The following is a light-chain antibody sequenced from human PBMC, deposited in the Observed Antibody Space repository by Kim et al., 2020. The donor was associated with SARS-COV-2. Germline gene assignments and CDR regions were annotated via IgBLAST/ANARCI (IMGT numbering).Light chain of an antibody. Sequence: LGKTVRITCKGDSLRSYYASWYQQKPGQAPVLVIYGKNNRPSGIPDRFSGSSSGNTASLTITGAQAEDEADYYCNSRDSSGNHYVFGTGTKVTVL. J-gene: IGLJ1*01. CDR3: NSRDSSGNHYV. CDR2: GKN. V-gene: IGLV3-19*01. CDR1: SLRSYY.